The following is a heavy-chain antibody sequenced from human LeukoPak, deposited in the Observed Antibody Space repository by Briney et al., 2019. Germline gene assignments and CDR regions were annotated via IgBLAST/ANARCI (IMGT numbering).Heavy chain of an antibody. CDR2: ISSSSSYI. J-gene: IGHJ3*01. D-gene: IGHD6-13*01. CDR1: GFTFSSYS. CDR3: AREYSGRCIHAFHA. Sequence: GGSLRLSCAASGFTFSSYSMNWVRQAPGKGLEWVSSISSSSSYIYYADSVKGRFTISRDNAKNSLYLQMNSLRAEDTAVYYCAREYSGRCIHAFHAWGQGTTVTVSS. V-gene: IGHV3-21*01.